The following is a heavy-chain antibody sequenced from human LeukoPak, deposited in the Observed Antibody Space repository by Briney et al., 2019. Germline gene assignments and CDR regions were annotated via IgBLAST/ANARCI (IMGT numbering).Heavy chain of an antibody. J-gene: IGHJ4*02. Sequence: ALVKVSCKASGGTFSSYAISWVRQAPGQGLEWMGRINPNSGGTNYAQKFQGRVTMTRDTSISTAYMELSRLRSDDTAVYYCAREGDTAMVSFDYWGQGTLVTVSS. CDR2: INPNSGGT. CDR1: GGTFSSYA. CDR3: AREGDTAMVSFDY. D-gene: IGHD5-18*01. V-gene: IGHV1-2*06.